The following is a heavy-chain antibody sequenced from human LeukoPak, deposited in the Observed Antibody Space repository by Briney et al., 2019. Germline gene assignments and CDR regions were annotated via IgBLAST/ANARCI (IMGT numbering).Heavy chain of an antibody. Sequence: PGGSLRLSCAASGFTFSSYGMRWVRQAPGKGLDWVAFIHHDGSNKYYADSVRGRFTISRDNSKNTLYLQMNSLRAEDTAVYYCAKDRYRRGYSYGILDYWGQGTLVTVSS. J-gene: IGHJ4*02. V-gene: IGHV3-30*02. CDR3: AKDRYRRGYSYGILDY. CDR1: GFTFSSYG. CDR2: IHHDGSNK. D-gene: IGHD5-18*01.